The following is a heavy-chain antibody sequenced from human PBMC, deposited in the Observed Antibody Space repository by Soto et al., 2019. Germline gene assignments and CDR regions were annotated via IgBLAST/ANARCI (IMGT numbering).Heavy chain of an antibody. J-gene: IGHJ4*02. CDR2: IYHSGTT. CDR1: GDSISSGNW. CDR3: ARAGDSSGYGDY. D-gene: IGHD3-22*01. Sequence: QVQLQESGPGLVEPSGTLSLSCAVSGDSISSGNWWSWVRQPPGKGLEWIGEIYHSGTTNYNPSLKCRATLPVDESENQFPLRLRSVTAADTAVYYCARAGDSSGYGDYWGQGTLVTVSS. V-gene: IGHV4-4*02.